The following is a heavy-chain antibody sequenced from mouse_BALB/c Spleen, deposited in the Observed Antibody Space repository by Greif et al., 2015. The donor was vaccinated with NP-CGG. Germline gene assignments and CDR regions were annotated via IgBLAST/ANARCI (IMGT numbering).Heavy chain of an antibody. D-gene: IGHD4-1*01. J-gene: IGHJ2*01. CDR1: GYTFTSYY. Sequence: QVQLQQSGAELVKPGASVKLSCKASGYTFTSYYIYWVKQRPGQGLEWIGEINPSNGGSNFNEKFKSKATLTVDKSSSTAYMQLSSLTSEDSAVYYCTRPWVDYWGQGTTLTVSS. CDR3: TRPWVDY. CDR2: INPSNGGS. V-gene: IGHV1S81*02.